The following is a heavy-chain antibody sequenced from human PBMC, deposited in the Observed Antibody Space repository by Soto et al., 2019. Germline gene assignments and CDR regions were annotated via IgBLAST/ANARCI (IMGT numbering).Heavy chain of an antibody. J-gene: IGHJ5*02. CDR3: AKCSVGTVRSSGWCNWLDP. Sequence: EVQLSESGGSLVQPGGSLRLSCAASTFTLSSSAMSWVRQAPGKGLEWVSSIRGDGGVTLYAESVKGRFTISRDLSKNTLFLQMNSLRAEDTAIYYCAKCSVGTVRSSGWCNWLDPWGQGTLVTVSS. V-gene: IGHV3-23*01. CDR2: IRGDGGVT. CDR1: TFTLSSSA. D-gene: IGHD6-19*01.